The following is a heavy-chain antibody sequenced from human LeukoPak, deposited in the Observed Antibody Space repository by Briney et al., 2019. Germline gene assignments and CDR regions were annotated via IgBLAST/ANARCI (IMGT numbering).Heavy chain of an antibody. V-gene: IGHV3-66*01. D-gene: IGHD3-3*01. CDR2: IYSGGST. J-gene: IGHJ4*02. Sequence: GSLRLSCAASGFTVIDSYMSWVRQAPGKGLEWVSVIYSGGSTYYADSVKGRFTISRDTSKNTLYLQMNSLRAEDTAVYYCARAWSGTQYYFDYWGQGTLVTVSS. CDR1: GFTVIDSY. CDR3: ARAWSGTQYYFDY.